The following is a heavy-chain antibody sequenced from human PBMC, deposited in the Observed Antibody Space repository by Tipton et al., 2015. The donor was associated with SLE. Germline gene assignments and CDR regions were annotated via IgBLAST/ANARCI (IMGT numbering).Heavy chain of an antibody. D-gene: IGHD6-6*01. CDR1: GGSISTYY. CDR2: IFYSGAT. Sequence: TLSLTCTVSGGSISTYYWSWIRQPPGKGLEWIGYIFYSGATSYNPSLESRITISLDTSKNQFSLKLSSVTAADTAVYYCVRERGGGQLVFFDYWGQGTLVTVSS. V-gene: IGHV4-59*01. J-gene: IGHJ4*02. CDR3: VRERGGGQLVFFDY.